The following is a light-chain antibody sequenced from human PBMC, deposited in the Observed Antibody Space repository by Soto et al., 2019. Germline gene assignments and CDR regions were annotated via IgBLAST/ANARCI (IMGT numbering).Light chain of an antibody. CDR2: AAA. J-gene: IGKJ1*01. CDR3: QQTYMTPPWT. V-gene: IGKV1-39*01. CDR1: QNINTY. Sequence: DIQMTQSPSSLSASVGDRVTMTCRASQNINTYLNWYQQKPGKAPKLLIFAAANLETGIPSRFSGSGSGTDFTLSVSNLQPEDFATYYCQQTYMTPPWTFGQGTHVAI.